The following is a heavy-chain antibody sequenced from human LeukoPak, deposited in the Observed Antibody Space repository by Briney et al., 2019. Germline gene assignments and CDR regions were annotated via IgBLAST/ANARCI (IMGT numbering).Heavy chain of an antibody. J-gene: IGHJ4*02. V-gene: IGHV4-31*03. CDR2: IYYSGST. Sequence: SETLSLTCTVSGGSISSGGYYWSWIRQHPGKGLEWIGYIYYSGSTYYNPSLKSRVTISVDTSKNQFSLKLSSVTAADTAVYYCARVIRIRVPAANYYFDYWGQGTLVTVSS. CDR3: ARVIRIRVPAANYYFDY. CDR1: GGSISSGGYY. D-gene: IGHD2-2*01.